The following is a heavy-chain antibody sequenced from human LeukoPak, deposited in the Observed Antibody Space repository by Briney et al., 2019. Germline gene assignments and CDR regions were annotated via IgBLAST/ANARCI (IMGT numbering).Heavy chain of an antibody. CDR3: ARGDGWNYYVESILLPNYYGMDV. CDR2: ISGSGGST. Sequence: EGSLRLSCAASGFTFSSYAMSWVRQALGKGLEWVSAISGSGGSTYYADSVKGRFTISRDNSKNTLYLQMNSLRAEDTAVYYCARGDGWNYYVESILLPNYYGMDVWGQGTTVTVSS. D-gene: IGHD1-7*01. J-gene: IGHJ6*02. V-gene: IGHV3-23*01. CDR1: GFTFSSYA.